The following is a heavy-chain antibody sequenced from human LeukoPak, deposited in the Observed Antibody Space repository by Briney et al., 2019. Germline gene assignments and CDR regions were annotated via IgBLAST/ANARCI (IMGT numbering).Heavy chain of an antibody. V-gene: IGHV4-39*01. D-gene: IGHD2-15*01. J-gene: IGHJ4*02. CDR3: ARQTQLVVAAAFVY. Sequence: SETLSLTCTVSGGSIRSSSNYWGWIRQPPGKGLEWIGSIYYSGSTYYNPSLKSRVTISVDTSKNQFSLKLSSVTAADTAVYYCARQTQLVVAAAFVYWGQGTLVTVSS. CDR1: GGSIRSSSNY. CDR2: IYYSGST.